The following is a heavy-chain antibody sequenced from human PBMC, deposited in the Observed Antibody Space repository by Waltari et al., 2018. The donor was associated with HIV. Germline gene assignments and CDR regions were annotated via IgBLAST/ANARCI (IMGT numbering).Heavy chain of an antibody. CDR1: GGSMNTSDYY. V-gene: IGHV4-39*07. J-gene: IGHJ5*02. CDR2: IHYKGRT. CDR3: ARDSGLFMYDSRRAVLNWFDP. D-gene: IGHD3-9*01. Sequence: QFKLQESGPRLRKPSETLSLTCTRSGGSMNTSDYYWGWVRQPPGKGLEWIGNIHYKGRTFYNPSLQSRVTLSLDKSDNQFFLNFISVIAADTAVYYCARDSGLFMYDSRRAVLNWFDPWGQGLLVTVSS.